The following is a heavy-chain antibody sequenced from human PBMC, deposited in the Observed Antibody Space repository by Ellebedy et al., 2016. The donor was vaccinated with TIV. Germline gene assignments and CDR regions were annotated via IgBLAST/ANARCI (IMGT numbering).Heavy chain of an antibody. Sequence: SETLSLTXTVSDDSFSSYSFYWGWIRQPPGKGLEWIGNICSRGNTYYNASLRSRLTISVDTSKNQFSLNLSSVTAADTAVYYCAKDLIFSGSRRVLDWGQGTLVAVSS. J-gene: IGHJ4*02. V-gene: IGHV4-39*07. D-gene: IGHD3-10*01. CDR1: DDSFSSYSFY. CDR2: ICSRGNT. CDR3: AKDLIFSGSRRVLD.